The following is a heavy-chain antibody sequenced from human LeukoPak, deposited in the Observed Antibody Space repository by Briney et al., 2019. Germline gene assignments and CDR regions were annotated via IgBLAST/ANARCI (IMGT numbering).Heavy chain of an antibody. V-gene: IGHV4-59*01. CDR3: ARSHSVWTSFDY. Sequence: SETLSLTCTVSGGSISSYYWAWIRQSAGNGLEWIGYIYYSGSTNYNPSLKSRVTISVDTSKNQFSLKLSSVTAADTAVYYCARSHSVWTSFDYWGQGTLVTVSS. D-gene: IGHD3/OR15-3a*01. J-gene: IGHJ4*02. CDR1: GGSISSYY. CDR2: IYYSGST.